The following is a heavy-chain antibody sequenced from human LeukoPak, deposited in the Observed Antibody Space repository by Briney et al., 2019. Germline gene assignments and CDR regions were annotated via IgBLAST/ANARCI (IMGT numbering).Heavy chain of an antibody. CDR2: INPNSGRT. V-gene: IGHV1-8*01. J-gene: IGHJ4*02. D-gene: IGHD6-13*01. CDR3: AGGRSGLAAAGTYDY. CDR1: GYTFTSSD. Sequence: ASVKVSCKASGYTFTSSDINWVRQAAGQGLEWMGWINPNSGRTGYAQKFQGRVTMTANTSISTAYMELRNLRFDDTAVYYCAGGRSGLAAAGTYDYWGQGTLITVSS.